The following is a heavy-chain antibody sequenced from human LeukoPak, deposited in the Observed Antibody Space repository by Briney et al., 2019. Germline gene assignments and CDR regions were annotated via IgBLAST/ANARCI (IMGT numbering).Heavy chain of an antibody. D-gene: IGHD3-22*01. CDR2: ISGSGGST. CDR3: AKDEWYYYDSSGYPYAFDI. J-gene: IGHJ3*02. Sequence: GGSLRLSCAASRFTFSSYGMSWVRQAPGKGLEWVSAISGSGGSTYYADSVKGRFTISRDNSKNTLYLQMNSLRAEDTAVYYCAKDEWYYYDSSGYPYAFDIWGQGTMVTVSS. V-gene: IGHV3-23*01. CDR1: RFTFSSYG.